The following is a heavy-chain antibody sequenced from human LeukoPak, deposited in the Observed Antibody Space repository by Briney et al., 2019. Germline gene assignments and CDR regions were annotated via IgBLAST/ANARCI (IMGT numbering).Heavy chain of an antibody. Sequence: SQTLSLTCTVSGGSISSGSYYWSWIRQPAGKGLEWIGRIYTSGSTNYNPSLKSRVTISVDTSKNQFSLKLSSATAADTAVYYCARASKDYYDSSGYIGYWGQGTLVTVSS. CDR1: GGSISSGSYY. V-gene: IGHV4-61*02. D-gene: IGHD3-22*01. J-gene: IGHJ4*02. CDR3: ARASKDYYDSSGYIGY. CDR2: IYTSGST.